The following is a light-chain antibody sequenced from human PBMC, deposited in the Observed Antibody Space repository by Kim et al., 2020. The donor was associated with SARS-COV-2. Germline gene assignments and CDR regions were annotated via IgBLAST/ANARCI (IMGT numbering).Light chain of an antibody. Sequence: LSASGGDRVTITCQARQDINKYLNWYQHKPGKAPKLLIHDASKLETGVPPRFSGSGAGTHFTLTITTLQPEDSATYYCQQYDNMYTFGQGTKLEI. V-gene: IGKV1-33*01. CDR1: QDINKY. J-gene: IGKJ2*01. CDR2: DAS. CDR3: QQYDNMYT.